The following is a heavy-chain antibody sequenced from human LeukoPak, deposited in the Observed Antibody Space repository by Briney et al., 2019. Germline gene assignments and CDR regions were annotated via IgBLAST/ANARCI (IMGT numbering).Heavy chain of an antibody. CDR1: GFTFSNYA. CDR3: ATLVVPAAPIGSDFDY. V-gene: IGHV3-23*01. CDR2: ISGSGGST. D-gene: IGHD2-2*01. Sequence: GGSLRLSCAASGFTFSNYAMSWVRQAPGKGLEWVSAISGSGGSTYYADSVKGRFTISRDNSKNTLYLQMYSLRAEDTAVYYCATLVVPAAPIGSDFDYWGQGTLVTVSS. J-gene: IGHJ4*02.